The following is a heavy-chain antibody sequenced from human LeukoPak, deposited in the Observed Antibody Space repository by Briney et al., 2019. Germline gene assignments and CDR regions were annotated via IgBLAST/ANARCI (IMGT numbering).Heavy chain of an antibody. D-gene: IGHD3-22*01. CDR1: GYTFTGYY. J-gene: IGHJ4*02. Sequence: ASVKVSCKASGYTFTGYYMHWASQAPGQGLEWMGWINPTSGGTNYAQKFQGRVTMTRDTSISTAYMELSRLRSDDTAVYYCARFGVVVHPYYFDYWGQGTLVTVSS. V-gene: IGHV1-2*02. CDR3: ARFGVVVHPYYFDY. CDR2: INPTSGGT.